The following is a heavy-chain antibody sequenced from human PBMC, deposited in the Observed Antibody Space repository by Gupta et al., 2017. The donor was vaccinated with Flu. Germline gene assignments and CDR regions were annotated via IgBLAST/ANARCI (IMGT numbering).Heavy chain of an antibody. CDR3: AKSVSSSGWYYFDY. J-gene: IGHJ4*02. V-gene: IGHV3-23*01. CDR2: IRGRGGSP. Sequence: EVQLLESGGGLVQPGGSLRLSCAASGFTFSSYALTWVRQAPGKGLEVVPVIRGRGGSPYYAGSGKGRFTISRDNSKNTLYLQMNSLRAEDTAVYYCAKSVSSSGWYYFDYWGQGTLVTVSS. CDR1: GFTFSSYA. D-gene: IGHD6-19*01.